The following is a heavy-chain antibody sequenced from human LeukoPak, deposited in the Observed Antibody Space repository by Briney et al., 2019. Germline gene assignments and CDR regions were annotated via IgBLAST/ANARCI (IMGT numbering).Heavy chain of an antibody. V-gene: IGHV1-2*02. D-gene: IGHD6-19*01. CDR2: INPNSGGT. CDR3: ARASIIAVAGTGKDY. J-gene: IGHJ4*02. CDR1: GYTFTGYY. Sequence: ASVKVSCKASGYTFTGYYMHWVRQAPGQGLEWMGWINPNSGGTNYAQKFQGRVTMTRDTSISTAYMELSRLRSDDTAVYYCARASIIAVAGTGKDYWGQGTLVTVSS.